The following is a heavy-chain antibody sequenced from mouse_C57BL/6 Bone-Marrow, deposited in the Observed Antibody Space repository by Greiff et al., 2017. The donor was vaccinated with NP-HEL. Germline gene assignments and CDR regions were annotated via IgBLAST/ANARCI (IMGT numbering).Heavy chain of an antibody. CDR1: GFSLSTFGMG. CDR3: ARIYYGYDGWFAY. D-gene: IGHD2-2*01. Sequence: VMLVESGPGILQPSQTLSLTCSFSGFSLSTFGMGVGWIRQPSGKGLEWLAHIWWDDDKYYNPALKSRLTISKDTSKNQVFLKIANVDTADTATYYCARIYYGYDGWFAYWGQGTLVTVSA. J-gene: IGHJ3*01. CDR2: IWWDDDK. V-gene: IGHV8-8*01.